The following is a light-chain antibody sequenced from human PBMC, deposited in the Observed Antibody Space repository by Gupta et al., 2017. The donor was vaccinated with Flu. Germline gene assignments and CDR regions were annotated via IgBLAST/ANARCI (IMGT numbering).Light chain of an antibody. CDR3: QTWGTGCHLV. CDR2: VNRDGSH. CDR1: SAYLDFD. V-gene: IGLV4-69*01. J-gene: IGLJ3*02. Sequence: ASLGASVTLTCTLSSAYLDFDIAWHQQQSEKGPRFLMKVNRDGSHNKGDGISGRFSGSSSGAARSLTISRLQDDDEADYYCQTWGTGCHLVFGGGTKVTVL.